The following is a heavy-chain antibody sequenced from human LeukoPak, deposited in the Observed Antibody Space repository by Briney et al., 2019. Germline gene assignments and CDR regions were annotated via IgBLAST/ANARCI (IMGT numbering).Heavy chain of an antibody. D-gene: IGHD3-22*01. V-gene: IGHV4-39*07. Sequence: SETLSLTCTVSGDSISSSSYYWDWIRQPPGKGLEWIGSTFYSGSSYYNPSLKSRVTISVDTSKNQFSLKLSSVTAADTAVYYCARRSYYYDSSGYYPFDYWGQGTLVTVSS. J-gene: IGHJ4*02. CDR3: ARRSYYYDSSGYYPFDY. CDR1: GDSISSSSYY. CDR2: TFYSGSS.